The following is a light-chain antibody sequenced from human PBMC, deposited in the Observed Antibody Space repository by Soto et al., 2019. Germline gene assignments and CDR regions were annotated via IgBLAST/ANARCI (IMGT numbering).Light chain of an antibody. CDR1: SSDVGAYNY. CDR3: ASYAGSNNGV. V-gene: IGLV2-8*01. J-gene: IGLJ3*02. Sequence: QSVLTQPPSAAGSPGQSVTISCTGTSSDVGAYNYVSWYQQHPGKAPKLMIYDVSKRPSGVPDRFSGSKSGNTASLTVSGLQTEDEADYYCASYAGSNNGVFGGGTKVTVL. CDR2: DVS.